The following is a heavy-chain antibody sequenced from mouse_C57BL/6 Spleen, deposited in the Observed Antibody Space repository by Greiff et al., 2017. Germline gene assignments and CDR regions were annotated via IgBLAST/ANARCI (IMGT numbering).Heavy chain of an antibody. CDR3: ARLEEEDYYGSSGYFDV. CDR1: GYTFTEYT. V-gene: IGHV1-62-2*01. D-gene: IGHD1-1*01. CDR2: FYPGSGSI. J-gene: IGHJ1*03. Sequence: VQLQQSGAELVKPGASVKLSCKASGYTFTEYTIHWVKQRSGQGLEWIGWFYPGSGSIKYNEKFKDKATLTADKSSSTVYMELSRLTSEDSAVYFCARLEEEDYYGSSGYFDVWGTGTTVTVSS.